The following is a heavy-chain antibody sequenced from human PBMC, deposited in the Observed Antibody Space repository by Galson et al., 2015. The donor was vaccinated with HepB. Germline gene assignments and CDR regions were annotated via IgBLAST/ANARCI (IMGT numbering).Heavy chain of an antibody. CDR3: AKGYGLFDS. Sequence: SLRLSCAASGFTFSRYWMHWVRQAPGKGLVWVSRINSDGSSPVYADSVRGRLTISRDNAKNTLYLQMNSLRAEDAGLYFCAKGYGLFDSWGQGILVTVSS. CDR2: INSDGSSP. D-gene: IGHD5-18*01. J-gene: IGHJ5*01. V-gene: IGHV3-74*01. CDR1: GFTFSRYW.